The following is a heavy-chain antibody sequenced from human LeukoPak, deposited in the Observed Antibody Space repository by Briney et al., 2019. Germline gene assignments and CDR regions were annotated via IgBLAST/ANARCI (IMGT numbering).Heavy chain of an antibody. D-gene: IGHD3-16*02. Sequence: PGGSLRLSCAASGFTFSSYSMNWVRQAPGKGLEWVSSISSSSSYIYYADSVKGRFTISRDNAKNSLYLQMNSLRAEDTALYYCARVMRLGELSSSYYYYYMDVWGKGTTVTVSS. J-gene: IGHJ6*03. V-gene: IGHV3-21*04. CDR1: GFTFSSYS. CDR3: ARVMRLGELSSSYYYYYMDV. CDR2: ISSSSSYI.